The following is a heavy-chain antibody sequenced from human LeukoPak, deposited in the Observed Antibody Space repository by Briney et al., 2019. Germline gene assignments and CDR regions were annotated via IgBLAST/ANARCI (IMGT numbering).Heavy chain of an antibody. Sequence: PSETLSLTCTVSGGSLSNYYWSWIRQPAGKGLEWMGRISGSGNTDYNPSLKSRVTISVDTSKNQFSLKLSSVTAADTAVYYCAGSYDYSNLPDYWGQGTLVTVSS. J-gene: IGHJ4*02. V-gene: IGHV4-4*07. CDR3: AGSYDYSNLPDY. CDR1: GGSLSNYY. CDR2: ISGSGNT. D-gene: IGHD4-11*01.